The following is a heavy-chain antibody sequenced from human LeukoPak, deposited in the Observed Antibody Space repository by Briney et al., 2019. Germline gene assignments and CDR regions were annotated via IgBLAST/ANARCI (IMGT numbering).Heavy chain of an antibody. D-gene: IGHD3-3*01. Sequence: GSSVKVSCKASGGTFAGYYMHWVRQAPGQGLEWMGWINPNSGGTNYAQKFQGRVTMTRDTSISTAYMELSRLRSDDTAVYYCARTIFGTYYFDYWGQGTLVTVSS. CDR1: GGTFAGYY. J-gene: IGHJ4*02. CDR2: INPNSGGT. CDR3: ARTIFGTYYFDY. V-gene: IGHV1-2*02.